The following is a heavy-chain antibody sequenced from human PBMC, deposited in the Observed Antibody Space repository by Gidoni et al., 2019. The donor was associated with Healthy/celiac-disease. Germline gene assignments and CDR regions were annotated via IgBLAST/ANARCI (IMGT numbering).Heavy chain of an antibody. Sequence: EVQLVESGGGLVQPGGSLRLSCAASGFTFSSYSMNWARQAPGKGLEWVSYISSSSSTIYYADSVKGRFTISRDNAKNSLYYCARSHLAGYPDIVVGYYYGMDVWGQGTTVTVSS. CDR3: YYYGMDV. V-gene: IGHV3-48*01. CDR1: GFTFSSYS. D-gene: IGHD2-15*01. CDR2: ISSSSSTI. J-gene: IGHJ6*02.